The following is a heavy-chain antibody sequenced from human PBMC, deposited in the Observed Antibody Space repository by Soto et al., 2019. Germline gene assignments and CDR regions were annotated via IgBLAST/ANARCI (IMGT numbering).Heavy chain of an antibody. V-gene: IGHV3-53*01. CDR3: ARDSGSYLDAFDI. CDR2: IYSGGST. D-gene: IGHD1-26*01. J-gene: IGHJ3*02. CDR1: GFTVSSNY. Sequence: PGGSLRLSCAASGFTVSSNYMSWVRQAPGKGLEWVSVIYSGGSTYYADSVKGRFTISRDNSKNTLYLQMNSLRAEDTAVYYCARDSGSYLDAFDIWGQGTMVTVSS.